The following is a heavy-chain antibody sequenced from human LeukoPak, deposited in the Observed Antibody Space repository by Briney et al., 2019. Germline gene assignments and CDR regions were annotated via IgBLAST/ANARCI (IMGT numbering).Heavy chain of an antibody. CDR1: GCSISSGYY. Sequence: SETLSLTCTVSGCSISSGYYWGWIRQPPGKGLEWIGSIYHSGSTYYNPSLKSRVTISVDTSKNQFSLKLSSVTAADTAVYYCARDTPYGYYDSSGAFDIWGQGTMVTVSS. CDR2: IYHSGST. D-gene: IGHD3-22*01. J-gene: IGHJ3*02. CDR3: ARDTPYGYYDSSGAFDI. V-gene: IGHV4-38-2*02.